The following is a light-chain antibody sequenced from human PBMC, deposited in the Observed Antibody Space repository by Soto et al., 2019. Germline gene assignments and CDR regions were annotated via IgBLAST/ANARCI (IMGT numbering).Light chain of an antibody. V-gene: IGKV3-20*01. CDR2: GAS. Sequence: EIVLTQSPGTLSLSPGDRATLSCRASQSLSSNFLAWYQQKPGQAPRLLIYGASRRATDIPDRFSGSGSGTDFALTITRLEPAEFAVYFCQQYDTCPRTFGQGTKVEIQ. J-gene: IGKJ1*01. CDR3: QQYDTCPRT. CDR1: QSLSSNF.